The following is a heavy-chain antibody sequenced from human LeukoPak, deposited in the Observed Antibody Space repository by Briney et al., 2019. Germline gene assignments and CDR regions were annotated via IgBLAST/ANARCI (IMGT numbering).Heavy chain of an antibody. J-gene: IGHJ4*02. CDR2: IYSGGST. D-gene: IGHD6-6*01. CDR3: AREESSSSGYYFDY. Sequence: GGSLRLSCAASGFTVSSNYMSWVRQAPGKGLEWVSVIYSGGSTYYADSVKGRFTISRDNAKNSLYLQMNSLRAEDTAVYYCAREESSSSGYYFDYWGQGALVTVSS. V-gene: IGHV3-66*01. CDR1: GFTVSSNY.